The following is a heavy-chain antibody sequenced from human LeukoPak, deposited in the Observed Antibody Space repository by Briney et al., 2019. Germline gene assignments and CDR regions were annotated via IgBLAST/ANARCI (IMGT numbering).Heavy chain of an antibody. V-gene: IGHV3-33*01. CDR2: IYYDGSNK. CDR1: GFTFSDYG. D-gene: IGHD2-15*01. J-gene: IGHJ4*02. CDR3: ARDRATRYFDY. Sequence: QVQLVESGGGVVQPGRSLRLSCAASGFTFSDYGMHWARQAPGKGLEWVSLIYYDGSNKYYADSVKGRFTISRDNSRNTLYLQMNSLRVEDTAVYYCARDRATRYFDYWGQGTLVTVSS.